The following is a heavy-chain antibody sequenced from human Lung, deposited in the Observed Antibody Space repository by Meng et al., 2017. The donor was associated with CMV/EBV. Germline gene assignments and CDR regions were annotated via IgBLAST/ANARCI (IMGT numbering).Heavy chain of an antibody. Sequence: GESXKISXXXSGFIFNNHAMNWVRQAPGKGLEWVSAISGSTPDKWYADSVRGRFTISRDNAKNSLYLEMSSLRAEDTAAYFCARGSVGYYGMDIWGQGTTVTVSS. CDR1: GFIFNNHA. CDR2: ISGSTPDK. D-gene: IGHD6-19*01. J-gene: IGHJ6*02. CDR3: ARGSVGYYGMDI. V-gene: IGHV3-21*01.